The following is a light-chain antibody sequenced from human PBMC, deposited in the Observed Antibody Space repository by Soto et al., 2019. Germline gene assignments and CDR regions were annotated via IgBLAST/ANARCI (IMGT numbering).Light chain of an antibody. V-gene: IGKV3-20*01. Sequence: GLKQSLGALSLYPGERPTLSCRASQSVSSANFAWYQQKPGQAPRLLIYGASSRATGIPDRFSGSGSGTVFTLTINILEPDDFAVYYCHQYGNSPQTFGQVTKVAIK. CDR1: QSVSSAN. CDR3: HQYGNSPQT. CDR2: GAS. J-gene: IGKJ1*01.